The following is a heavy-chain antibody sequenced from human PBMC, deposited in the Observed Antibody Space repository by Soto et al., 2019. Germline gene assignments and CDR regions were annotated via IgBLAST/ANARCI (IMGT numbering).Heavy chain of an antibody. Sequence: QVQLQQWGAGLLKPSETLSLTCAVYGGSFSGYYWSWIRQPPGKGLEWIGEINHSGSTNYNPSLKSRVTISVDTSKNQFSLKLSSVTAADTAVYYCARVLEVVTVSWDYWGQGTLVTVSS. V-gene: IGHV4-34*01. CDR3: ARVLEVVTVSWDY. CDR2: INHSGST. J-gene: IGHJ4*02. CDR1: GGSFSGYY. D-gene: IGHD2-21*02.